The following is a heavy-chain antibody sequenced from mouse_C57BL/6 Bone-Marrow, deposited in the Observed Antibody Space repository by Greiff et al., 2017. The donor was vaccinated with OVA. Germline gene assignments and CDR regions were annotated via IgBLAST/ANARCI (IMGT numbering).Heavy chain of an antibody. Sequence: VQLQESGAELVRPGTSVKMSCKASGYTFTNYWIGWAKQRPGHGLEWIGDIYPGGGYTNYNEKFKGKATLTADKSSSTAYMQFSSLTSEDSAIYYCARGGIPYYAMDYWGQGTSVTVSS. CDR1: GYTFTNYW. J-gene: IGHJ4*01. CDR2: IYPGGGYT. V-gene: IGHV1-63*01. CDR3: ARGGIPYYAMDY.